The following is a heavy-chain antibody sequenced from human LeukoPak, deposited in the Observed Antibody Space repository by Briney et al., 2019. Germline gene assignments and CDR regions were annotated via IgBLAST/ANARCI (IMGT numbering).Heavy chain of an antibody. CDR3: ARSGVSLAARPFDY. J-gene: IGHJ4*02. V-gene: IGHV4-39*07. Sequence: SETLSLTCTVSGGSISSSSYYWGWIRQPPGKGLEWIGSIYYSGSTYYNPSLKSRVTISVDTSKNQFSLKLSSVTAADTAVYYCARSGVSLAARPFDYWGQGTLVTVSS. D-gene: IGHD6-6*01. CDR1: GGSISSSSYY. CDR2: IYYSGST.